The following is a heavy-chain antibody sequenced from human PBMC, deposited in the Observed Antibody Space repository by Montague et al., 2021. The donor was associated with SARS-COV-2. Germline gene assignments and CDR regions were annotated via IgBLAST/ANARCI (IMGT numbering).Heavy chain of an antibody. V-gene: IGHV4-59*12. CDR2: IDDSGTT. J-gene: IGHJ6*02. CDR1: GGSLSSYY. CDR3: ARDAYYHDGLDV. Sequence: SETLSLTCTVSGGSLSSYYWSWIRQPPGKGLEWIGYIDDSGTTRYNHPLRSRATISLDLSKNQFSLDLNSVTAADTAAYYCARDAYYHDGLDVWGQGTTVTVSS.